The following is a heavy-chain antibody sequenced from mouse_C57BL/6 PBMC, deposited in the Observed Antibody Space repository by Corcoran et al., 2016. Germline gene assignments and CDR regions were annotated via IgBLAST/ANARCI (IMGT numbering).Heavy chain of an antibody. CDR3: ASHYYGSSYWYFDV. D-gene: IGHD1-1*01. CDR2: INTYSGVP. Sequence: QIQLVKSGPELKKPGETVKISCKASGYTFTTYGMSWVKQAPGKGLKWMGWINTYSGVPKYADDFKGRFAFSLETSASTAYLQINNLKNEDTATYFCASHYYGSSYWYFDVWGTGTTVTVSS. CDR1: GYTFTTYG. V-gene: IGHV9-3*01. J-gene: IGHJ1*03.